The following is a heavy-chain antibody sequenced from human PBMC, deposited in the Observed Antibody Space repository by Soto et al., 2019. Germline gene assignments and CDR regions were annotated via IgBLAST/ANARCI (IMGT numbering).Heavy chain of an antibody. CDR1: SAALGAHY. Sequence: SETLSLTSAVFSAALGAHYWAWIRQSPDKRLEWIGEVHPSGSTDYNPSLKSRLTLSLDTSKNQFSLKVASVTAADTAVYFCARGKPSGYRFGPRNFFYYGMDVWGPGTKVT. V-gene: IGHV4-34*01. D-gene: IGHD5-18*01. CDR2: VHPSGST. CDR3: ARGKPSGYRFGPRNFFYYGMDV. J-gene: IGHJ6*02.